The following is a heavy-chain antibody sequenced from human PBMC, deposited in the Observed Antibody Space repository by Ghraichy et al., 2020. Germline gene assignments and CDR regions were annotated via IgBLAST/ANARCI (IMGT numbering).Heavy chain of an antibody. Sequence: GGSLRLSCAASGFTFSDYYMSWFRQAPGKGLEWVSYISSRSGTTTYYADSVRGRFTASRDNAKNSLSLQMNSLSAEDTAVYYCARLAIIVAAGTVDSWGQGTLVTVSS. J-gene: IGHJ4*02. V-gene: IGHV3-11*01. D-gene: IGHD6-13*01. CDR2: ISSRSGTTT. CDR1: GFTFSDYY. CDR3: ARLAIIVAAGTVDS.